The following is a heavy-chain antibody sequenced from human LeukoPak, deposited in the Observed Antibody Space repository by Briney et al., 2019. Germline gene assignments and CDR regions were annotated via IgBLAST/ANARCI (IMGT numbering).Heavy chain of an antibody. CDR1: GGSISSYY. CDR3: ARDYDSSGYHSGFDY. CDR2: IYYSGST. J-gene: IGHJ4*02. V-gene: IGHV4-59*01. D-gene: IGHD3-22*01. Sequence: SETLSLTCTVSGGSISSYYWSWIRQPPGKGLEWIGYIYYSGSTNYNPSLKSRVTISVDTSKNQFSLKLSSVTAADTAVYYCARDYDSSGYHSGFDYWGQGTLVTVPS.